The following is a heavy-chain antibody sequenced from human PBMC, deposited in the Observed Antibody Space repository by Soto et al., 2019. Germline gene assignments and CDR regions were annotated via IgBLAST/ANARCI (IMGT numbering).Heavy chain of an antibody. CDR2: INHSGST. CDR1: GGSFSGYY. V-gene: IGHV4-34*01. Sequence: SETLSLTCAVYGGSFSGYYWSWIRQPPGKGLEWIGEINHSGSTNYNPSLKSRVTISVDTSKNQFSLKLSSVTAADTAVYYCARGMSGYWGQGTLLTVSS. CDR3: ARGMSGY. J-gene: IGHJ4*02. D-gene: IGHD3-16*01.